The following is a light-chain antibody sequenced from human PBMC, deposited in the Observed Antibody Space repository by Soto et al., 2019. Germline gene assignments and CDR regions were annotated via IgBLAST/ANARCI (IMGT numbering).Light chain of an antibody. J-gene: IGLJ2*01. V-gene: IGLV1-40*01. CDR2: NTN. CDR1: SSNIGAGYD. Sequence: QSVLTQPPSVSGAPGQRVTISCTGSSSNIGAGYDVHWYQQRPGTAPKVLIYNTNERPSGVPDRFSGSKSGTSASLAITRLQSEDEADYYCGAWDDSLNGHVVFGGGTKLTVL. CDR3: GAWDDSLNGHVV.